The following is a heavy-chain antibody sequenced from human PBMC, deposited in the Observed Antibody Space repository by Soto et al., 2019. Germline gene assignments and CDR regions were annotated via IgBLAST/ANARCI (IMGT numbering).Heavy chain of an antibody. CDR3: ARTDRDFYGLDV. Sequence: EVQLVESGGGLVQPGGSLRLSSEASGFTFRNYDTHWVRLGTGKGLEWVSGISAAGDPDYADSVEGRFTISRENAQNSFFLQMNRLRVGDTDVYYCARTDRDFYGLDVWGQGTTVIVPS. J-gene: IGHJ6*02. V-gene: IGHV3-13*05. CDR2: ISAAGDP. CDR1: GFTFRNYD.